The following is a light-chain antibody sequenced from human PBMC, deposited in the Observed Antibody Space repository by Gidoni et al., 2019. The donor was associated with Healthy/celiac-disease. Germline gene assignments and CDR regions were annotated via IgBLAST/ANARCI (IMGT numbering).Light chain of an antibody. CDR3: QQSYSTRLT. J-gene: IGKJ4*01. CDR2: AAS. CDR1: QSISSY. V-gene: IGKV1-39*01. Sequence: DIQMTKYPSSLSASVGDRVTITCRASQSISSYLNGYQQKPGKAPKLLIYAASSLQSGVLSSFSGSGSGTAVTLTISSLQPEDFATYYCQQSYSTRLTFGGGTKVEIK.